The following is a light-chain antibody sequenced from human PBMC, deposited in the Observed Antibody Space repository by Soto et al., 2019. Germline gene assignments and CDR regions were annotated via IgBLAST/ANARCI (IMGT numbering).Light chain of an antibody. CDR1: NSDIGGYNY. V-gene: IGLV2-14*01. J-gene: IGLJ1*01. CDR2: EVS. Sequence: QSALTQPASVSGSPGQSITISCTGTNSDIGGYNYVSWYQQHPGKAPKLIISEVSNRPSGISNRFSGSKSGNTASLTISGFQAEDEADYYCSSYASSNTLVFGTGTKVTVL. CDR3: SSYASSNTLV.